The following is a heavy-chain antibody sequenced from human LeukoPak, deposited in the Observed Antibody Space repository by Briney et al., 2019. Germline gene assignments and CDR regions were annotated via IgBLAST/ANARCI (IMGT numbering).Heavy chain of an antibody. V-gene: IGHV3-23*01. D-gene: IGHD3-16*01. Sequence: GGSLRLSCAVSGFTFSSYAMSWVRQAPGKGLEWVSAISGSGGSTYNADSVKGRFTISRDNSKNTLYLQMNSLRAEDTAVYYCAKGTGMMWFDPWGQGTLVTVSS. CDR3: AKGTGMMWFDP. CDR2: ISGSGGST. CDR1: GFTFSSYA. J-gene: IGHJ5*02.